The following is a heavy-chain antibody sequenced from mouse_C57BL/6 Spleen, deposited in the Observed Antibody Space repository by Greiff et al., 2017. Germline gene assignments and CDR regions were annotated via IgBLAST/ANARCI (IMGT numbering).Heavy chain of an antibody. J-gene: IGHJ2*01. V-gene: IGHV5-4*03. CDR3: ASYYDYLFDY. D-gene: IGHD2-4*01. CDR2: ISDGGSYT. Sequence: EVMLVESGGGLVKPGGSLKLSCAASGFTFSSYAMSWVRQTPEKRLEWVATISDGGSYTYYPDNVKGRFTISRDNAKNNLYLQMSHLKSEDTAMYYCASYYDYLFDYWGQGTTLTVSS. CDR1: GFTFSSYA.